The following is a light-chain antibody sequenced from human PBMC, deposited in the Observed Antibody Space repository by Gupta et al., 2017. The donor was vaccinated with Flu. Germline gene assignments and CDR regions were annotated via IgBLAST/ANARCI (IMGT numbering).Light chain of an antibody. CDR3: MQGRQTPIT. CDR2: VAS. Sequence: EICMTQSQLSLPFTPGEPPSISCRSSQSLLHITGLNYLDWYLQKPGQSPQLLIYVASNRASGVPDRFSGSGSGTDFTLNISRVEAGDVGVYYCMQGRQTPITFGQGTRLEIK. CDR1: QSLLHITGLNY. J-gene: IGKJ5*01. V-gene: IGKV2-28*01.